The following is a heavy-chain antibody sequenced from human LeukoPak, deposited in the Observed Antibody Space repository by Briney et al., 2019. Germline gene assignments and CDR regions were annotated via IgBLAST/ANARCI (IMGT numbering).Heavy chain of an antibody. V-gene: IGHV3-33*06. J-gene: IGHJ4*02. CDR3: AKEKDSSSWYLGPNFDY. CDR1: GFTFSSYG. D-gene: IGHD6-13*01. Sequence: GGSLRLSCATSGFTFSSYGMHWVRQAPGKGLEWVAVIWYDGSNKYYADSVKGRFTTSRDNSKNTLYLQMNSLRAEDTAVYYCAKEKDSSSWYLGPNFDYWGQGTLVTVSS. CDR2: IWYDGSNK.